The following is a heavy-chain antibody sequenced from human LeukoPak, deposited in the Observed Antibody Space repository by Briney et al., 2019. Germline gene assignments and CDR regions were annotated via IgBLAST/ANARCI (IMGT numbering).Heavy chain of an antibody. D-gene: IGHD3-3*01. V-gene: IGHV1-18*01. Sequence: ASVTVSFKASGYTFTSYGISWVRQAPGQGLEWMGWISAYNGNTNYAQKLQGRVTMTTDTSTSTAYMELRSLRSDDTAVYYCASYYDFWSGYSTIPYYYGMDVWGQGTTVTVSS. J-gene: IGHJ6*02. CDR3: ASYYDFWSGYSTIPYYYGMDV. CDR1: GYTFTSYG. CDR2: ISAYNGNT.